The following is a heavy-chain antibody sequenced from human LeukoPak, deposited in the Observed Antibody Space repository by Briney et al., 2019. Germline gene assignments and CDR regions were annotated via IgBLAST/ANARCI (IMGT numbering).Heavy chain of an antibody. CDR3: AKDLGGLRYFDWLSMDYYYGMDV. J-gene: IGHJ6*02. CDR2: ISGSGGST. CDR1: GFTFSSYA. V-gene: IGHV3-23*01. Sequence: GGSLRLSCAASGFTFSSYAMSWVRQAPGKGLEWVSAISGSGGSTYYADSVKGRFTISRDNSKNALYLQMNSLRAEDTAVYYCAKDLGGLRYFDWLSMDYYYGMDVWGQGTTVTVSS. D-gene: IGHD3-9*01.